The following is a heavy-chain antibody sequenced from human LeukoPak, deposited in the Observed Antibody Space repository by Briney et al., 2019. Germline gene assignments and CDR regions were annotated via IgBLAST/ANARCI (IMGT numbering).Heavy chain of an antibody. V-gene: IGHV4-59*08. Sequence: SETLSLTCTVSGDSISSSYWSWIRQPPGKGLEWIGFIYYTGSTNYNPSLKSRVTISVDTSKNQFSLKLSSVTAADTAVYYCARGEKGSSSGSINYWGQGTLVTVSS. J-gene: IGHJ4*02. CDR3: ARGEKGSSSGSINY. CDR2: IYYTGST. D-gene: IGHD6-6*01. CDR1: GDSISSSY.